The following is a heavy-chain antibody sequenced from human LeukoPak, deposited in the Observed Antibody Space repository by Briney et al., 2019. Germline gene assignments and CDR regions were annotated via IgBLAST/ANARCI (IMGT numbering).Heavy chain of an antibody. J-gene: IGHJ4*02. CDR1: GYTFTASY. V-gene: IGHV1-2*02. CDR2: INPNSGGT. CDR3: ARGLTTVTFDC. D-gene: IGHD4-17*01. Sequence: ASVKVSCKASGYTFTASYLHWVRQAPGQGLELMGGINPNSGGTNFARQFHGRVTMTRDTSIRSAYMELSRLRSDATAVYHCARGLTTVTFDCWGQGTLVTVSS.